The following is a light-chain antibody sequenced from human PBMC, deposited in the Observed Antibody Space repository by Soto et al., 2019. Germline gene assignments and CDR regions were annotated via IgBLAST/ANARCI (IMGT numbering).Light chain of an antibody. CDR1: SSDVGGYKS. J-gene: IGLJ1*01. CDR2: DVS. V-gene: IGLV2-11*01. Sequence: QSVLAQPRSVSGSPGQSVTVSCIGTSSDVGGYKSVSWYQQYPGKAPKLMIYDVSERPSGVPNRFSGSKSGNTASLTISGVQAEYEADYYYCPYVGSYSYVCRTDTKVTVL. CDR3: CPYVGSYSYV.